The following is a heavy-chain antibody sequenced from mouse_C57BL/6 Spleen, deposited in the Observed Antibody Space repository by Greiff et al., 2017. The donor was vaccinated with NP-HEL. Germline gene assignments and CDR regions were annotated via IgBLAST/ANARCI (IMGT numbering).Heavy chain of an antibody. V-gene: IGHV5-6*01. Sequence: EVQRVESGGDLVKPGGSLKLSCAASGFTFSSYGMSWVRQTPDKRLEWVATISSGGSYTYYPDSVKGRFTISRDNAKNTLYLQMSSLKSEDTAMYYCARGITTVVDYAMDYWGQGTSVTVSS. CDR2: ISSGGSYT. CDR3: ARGITTVVDYAMDY. J-gene: IGHJ4*01. CDR1: GFTFSSYG. D-gene: IGHD1-1*01.